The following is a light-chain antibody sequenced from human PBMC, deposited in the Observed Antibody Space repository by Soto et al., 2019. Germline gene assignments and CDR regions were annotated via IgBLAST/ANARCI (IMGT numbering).Light chain of an antibody. J-gene: IGKJ4*01. Sequence: DIQLTQSPSFLSASVGDRVTITCRASQDSSSYLAWFQQKPGKAPKLLFYTGSALQDGVPSRFSGGGSGTELTLTSSSLQPEDLATYYCQQLNSYPFTFGGGTKVEIK. V-gene: IGKV1-9*01. CDR2: TGS. CDR1: QDSSSY. CDR3: QQLNSYPFT.